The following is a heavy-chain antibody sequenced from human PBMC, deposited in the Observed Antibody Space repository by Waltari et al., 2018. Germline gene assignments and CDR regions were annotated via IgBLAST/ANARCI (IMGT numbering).Heavy chain of an antibody. Sequence: QVQLQESGPGLVKPSGTLSLTCTVSGGSISSHYWSWIRQPPGKGLEWIGYIYYSGSTNYNPSLKSRVTISVDTSKNQFSLKLSSVTAADTAVYYCARARGIVATAYFDYWGQGTLVTVSS. D-gene: IGHD5-12*01. CDR3: ARARGIVATAYFDY. J-gene: IGHJ4*02. CDR2: IYYSGST. V-gene: IGHV4-59*11. CDR1: GGSISSHY.